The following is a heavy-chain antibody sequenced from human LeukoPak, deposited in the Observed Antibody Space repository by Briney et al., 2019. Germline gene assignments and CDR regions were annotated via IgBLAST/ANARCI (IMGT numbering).Heavy chain of an antibody. CDR1: GGSISSGGYS. J-gene: IGHJ4*02. Sequence: SQTLSLTCAVSGGSISSGGYSWSWIRQPPGKGLEWIVYIYHSGSTYYNPSLKSRVTISVDRSKNQFSLKLSSVTAADTAVYYCARVWYDYVWGRQRHLPYYFDYWGQGTLVTVSS. CDR3: ARVWYDYVWGRQRHLPYYFDY. V-gene: IGHV4-30-2*01. CDR2: IYHSGST. D-gene: IGHD3-16*01.